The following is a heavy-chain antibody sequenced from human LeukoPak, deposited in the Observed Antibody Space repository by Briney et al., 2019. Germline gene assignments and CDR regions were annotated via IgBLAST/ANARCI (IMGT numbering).Heavy chain of an antibody. CDR3: ARADSSSEPFDS. CDR2: IYYSGTT. CDR1: GGSISRSSYY. J-gene: IGHJ4*02. Sequence: SETLSLTCTVSGGSISRSSYYWGWIRQPPGTGLEWIGSIYYSGTTYYNLSLKSRVTISVDTSKNQFSLKLSSVTAADTAVYYCARADSSSEPFDSWGQGTLVSVSS. V-gene: IGHV4-39*01. D-gene: IGHD6-13*01.